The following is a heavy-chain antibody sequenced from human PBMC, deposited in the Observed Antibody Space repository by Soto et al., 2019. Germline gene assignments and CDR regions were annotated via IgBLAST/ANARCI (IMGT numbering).Heavy chain of an antibody. CDR3: AKQVAVAGTDY. D-gene: IGHD6-19*01. V-gene: IGHV3-23*01. CDR2: ISGSGGST. Sequence: GGSLRLSCAASGFTFSNYAMSWVRQAPGKGLEWVSAISGSGGSTYYADSVKGRFTISRDNSKNTLSLQMNSLRAEDTAVYYCAKQVAVAGTDYWGQGTLVTVSS. CDR1: GFTFSNYA. J-gene: IGHJ4*02.